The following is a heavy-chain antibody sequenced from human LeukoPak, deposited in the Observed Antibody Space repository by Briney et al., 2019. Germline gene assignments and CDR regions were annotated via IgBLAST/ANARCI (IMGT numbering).Heavy chain of an antibody. D-gene: IGHD6-13*01. V-gene: IGHV4-4*07. CDR3: AREVAAAYYYGMDV. Sequence: SETLSPTCTVSGGSISSCYWSWIRQPAGKGLEWIGRIYTSGSTNYNPSLKSRVTMSVDTSKNQFSLKLSSVTAADTAVYYCAREVAAAYYYGMDVWGQGTTVTVSS. CDR1: GGSISSCY. J-gene: IGHJ6*02. CDR2: IYTSGST.